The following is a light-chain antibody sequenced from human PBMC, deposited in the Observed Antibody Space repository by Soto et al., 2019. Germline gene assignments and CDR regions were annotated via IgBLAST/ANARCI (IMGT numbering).Light chain of an antibody. CDR1: QMIYSW. J-gene: IGKJ1*01. Sequence: DIQMTQSPSTLSASVGDRVTITCRASQMIYSWLAWYQQKPGKAPKLLIYEASSLDVGVPSRFSGSGSGTEFTLTISSLQPEDFATYYCHQYNTFWTFGQGTKVDMK. CDR2: EAS. CDR3: HQYNTFWT. V-gene: IGKV1-5*03.